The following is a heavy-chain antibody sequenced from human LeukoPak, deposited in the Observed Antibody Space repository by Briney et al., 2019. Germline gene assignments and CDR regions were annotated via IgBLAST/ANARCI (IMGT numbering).Heavy chain of an antibody. D-gene: IGHD3-10*01. V-gene: IGHV4-59*01. CDR1: GGSISSYY. Sequence: SETLSLTCTVSGGSISSYYWSWIRQPPGKGLEWIGYIYYSGSTNYNPSLKSRVTISVDTSKNQFSLKLSSVTAADTAVYYCARGSYGSGSYAWDYWGQGTLVTVSS. J-gene: IGHJ4*02. CDR3: ARGSYGSGSYAWDY. CDR2: IYYSGST.